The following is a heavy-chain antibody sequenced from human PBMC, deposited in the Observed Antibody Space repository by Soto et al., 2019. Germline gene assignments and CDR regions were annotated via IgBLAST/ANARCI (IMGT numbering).Heavy chain of an antibody. CDR2: ISAYNGNT. Sequence: ASVKVSCKASGYTFTSYGISWVRQAPGQGLEWMGWISAYNGNTNYAQKLQGRVTMTTDTSTSTAYMELRSLRSDDTAVYYCAREAGTTYYYYYGMDVWGQGTTVTVSS. J-gene: IGHJ6*02. V-gene: IGHV1-18*01. D-gene: IGHD1-7*01. CDR1: GYTFTSYG. CDR3: AREAGTTYYYYYGMDV.